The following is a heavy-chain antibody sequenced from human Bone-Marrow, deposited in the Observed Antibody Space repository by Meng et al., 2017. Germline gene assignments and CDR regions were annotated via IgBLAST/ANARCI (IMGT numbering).Heavy chain of an antibody. J-gene: IGHJ4*02. D-gene: IGHD3-10*01. V-gene: IGHV1-3*01. CDR1: GYTFTGYY. CDR2: INAGNGNT. Sequence: QVQVVQSGAEVKKPGASVKVSCKASGYTFTGYYIHWVRQAPGQRLEWMGWINAGNGNTKYSQKFQGRVTITRDTSVSTAYMELSSLRSEDTAVYYCARDHWGSGSPYYFDYWGQGTLVTVSS. CDR3: ARDHWGSGSPYYFDY.